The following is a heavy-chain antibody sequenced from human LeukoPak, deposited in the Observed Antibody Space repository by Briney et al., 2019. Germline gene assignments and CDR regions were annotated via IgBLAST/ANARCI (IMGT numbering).Heavy chain of an antibody. CDR1: GFTFSSYA. CDR2: ISYDGSNK. Sequence: GGFLRLSCAASGFTFSSYAMHWVRQAPGKGLEWVAVISYDGSNKYYADSVKGRFTISRDNSKNTLYLQMNSLRAEDTAVYYCARGQSITMIVVVPYFGYWGQGTLVTVSS. J-gene: IGHJ4*02. D-gene: IGHD3-22*01. V-gene: IGHV3-30-3*01. CDR3: ARGQSITMIVVVPYFGY.